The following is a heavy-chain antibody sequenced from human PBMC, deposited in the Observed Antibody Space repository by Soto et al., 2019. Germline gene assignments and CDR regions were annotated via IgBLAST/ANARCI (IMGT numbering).Heavy chain of an antibody. J-gene: IGHJ4*02. CDR3: IHIFNSNSGSYRYFDY. V-gene: IGHV2-5*02. D-gene: IGHD3-16*02. CDR2: IYWADDK. CDR1: GFSLSTTHMG. Sequence: QITLKESGPTLVKPTQTLTLTCTFSGFSLSTTHMGVGWIRQPPGKALEWLTHIYWADDKRYSPSLKSRLTITKDTSKNQVVLTMTNMDPVDTATYYCIHIFNSNSGSYRYFDYWGQGTLVTVSS.